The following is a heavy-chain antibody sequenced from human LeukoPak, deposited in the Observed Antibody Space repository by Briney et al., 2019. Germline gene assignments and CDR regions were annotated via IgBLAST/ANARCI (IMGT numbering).Heavy chain of an antibody. D-gene: IGHD2-2*01. CDR3: ARDGSGFRGYCSSSSCSFDY. CDR1: GFTFSSHL. CDR2: ISSDGTYT. J-gene: IGHJ4*02. V-gene: IGHV3-74*01. Sequence: GGSLRLSCAASGFTFSSHLMHWVRQAPGKGLVWVSRISSDGTYTNYADSVKGRFTISRDNSKNTLYLQMNSLRAEDTAVYYCARDGSGFRGYCSSSSCSFDYWGQGTLVTVSS.